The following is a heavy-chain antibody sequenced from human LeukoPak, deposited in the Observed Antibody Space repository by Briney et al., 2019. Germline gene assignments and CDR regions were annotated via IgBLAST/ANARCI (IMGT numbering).Heavy chain of an antibody. CDR1: GFTFSGSA. D-gene: IGHD3-10*01. CDR2: ISYSGANS. V-gene: IGHV3-23*01. J-gene: IGHJ4*02. Sequence: GGSLRLSCAASGFTFSGSAMSWVRQAPGEGLEWVSLISYSGANSYYTDSVRGRFTISRDNSKDTLFLQMNSLRAEDTAIYYCARVQDRYYSGSGFDYWGQGTLVTVSS. CDR3: ARVQDRYYSGSGFDY.